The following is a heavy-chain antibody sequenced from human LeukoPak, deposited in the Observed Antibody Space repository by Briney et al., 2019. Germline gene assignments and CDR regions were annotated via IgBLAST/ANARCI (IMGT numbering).Heavy chain of an antibody. CDR1: GFTFSSYV. D-gene: IGHD2-8*01. V-gene: IGHV3-30*03. CDR3: GGTYCSNGVCYRDDSFDI. Sequence: GGSLRLSCAASGFTFSSYVMSWVRQAPGKGLEWVAVISYDGSSQYYADSVKGRLTISRDNSKNTLYLQMNSLRAEDSAVYYCGGTYCSNGVCYRDDSFDIWGQGTPVTVSS. CDR2: ISYDGSSQ. J-gene: IGHJ3*02.